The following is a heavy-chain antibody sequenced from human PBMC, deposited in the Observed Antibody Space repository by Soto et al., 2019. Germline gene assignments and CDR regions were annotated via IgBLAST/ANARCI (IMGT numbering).Heavy chain of an antibody. Sequence: GGSLRLSCAASGFTFSSYGMHWVRQAPGKGLEWVAVIWYDGSNKYYADSVKGRFTISRDNSKNTLYLQMNSLRAEDTAVYYCARDRLAGWNYFVADAFDIWGQGTMVTVSS. CDR3: ARDRLAGWNYFVADAFDI. CDR1: GFTFSSYG. J-gene: IGHJ3*02. CDR2: IWYDGSNK. V-gene: IGHV3-33*01. D-gene: IGHD1-7*01.